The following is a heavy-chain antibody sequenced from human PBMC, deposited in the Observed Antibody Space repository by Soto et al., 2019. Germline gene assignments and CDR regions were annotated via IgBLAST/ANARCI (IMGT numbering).Heavy chain of an antibody. D-gene: IGHD4-4*01. Sequence: GASVKVSCKASGGTFSSYTISWVRQAPGQGLEWMGRIIPILGIANYAQKFQGRVTITADKSTSTAYMELSSLRSEDTAVYYCARDGEDYSNYDLMERHNWFDPWGQGTLVTVSS. V-gene: IGHV1-69*04. CDR2: IIPILGIA. CDR3: ARDGEDYSNYDLMERHNWFDP. J-gene: IGHJ5*02. CDR1: GGTFSSYT.